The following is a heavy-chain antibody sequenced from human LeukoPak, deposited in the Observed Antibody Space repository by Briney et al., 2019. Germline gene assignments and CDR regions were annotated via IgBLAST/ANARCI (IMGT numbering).Heavy chain of an antibody. D-gene: IGHD3-10*01. J-gene: IGHJ6*03. CDR1: GFTFSSYG. Sequence: PGGTLRLSCAASGFTFSSYGMSWVRQAPGKGLERVSAISGSGGSTYYADSVKGRFTISRDNSKNTLYLQMNSLRAGDTAVYYCAKGGAVSSKSITMIRGTRRYNYYMDVWGKGTTVTISS. V-gene: IGHV3-23*01. CDR2: ISGSGGST. CDR3: AKGGAVSSKSITMIRGTRRYNYYMDV.